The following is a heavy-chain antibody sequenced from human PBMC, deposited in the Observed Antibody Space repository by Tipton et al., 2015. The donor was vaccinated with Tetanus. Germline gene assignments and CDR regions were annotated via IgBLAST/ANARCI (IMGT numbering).Heavy chain of an antibody. J-gene: IGHJ4*02. V-gene: IGHV4-59*01. CDR2: IYNSGNT. CDR1: GAPISSYY. Sequence: GLVKPSETLSLSCTVSGAPISSYYWSWIRQPPGNGLEWIGYIYNSGNTNYNPSLKSRVTISVDTSKNQFSLKLNSVTAADTAVYYCARANNDYPKKGPFDYWGQGILVIVSS. D-gene: IGHD5-12*01. CDR3: ARANNDYPKKGPFDY.